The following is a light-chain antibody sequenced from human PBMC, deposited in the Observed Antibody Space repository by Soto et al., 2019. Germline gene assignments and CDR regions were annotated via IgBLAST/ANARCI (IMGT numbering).Light chain of an antibody. CDR1: QTFRNN. Sequence: EIVMTQSPATLSVSPGERATLSCRASQTFRNNLAWYQQKPGQAPRLLFYGASTRAADIPARFSGSGSGTEFTLTSSGLQSEDFAVYYCQQYDVWPLTFGGGTKVEI. V-gene: IGKV3-15*01. CDR2: GAS. J-gene: IGKJ4*01. CDR3: QQYDVWPLT.